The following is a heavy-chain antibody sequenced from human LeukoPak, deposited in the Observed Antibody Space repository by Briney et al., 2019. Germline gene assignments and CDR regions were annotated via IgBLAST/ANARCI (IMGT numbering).Heavy chain of an antibody. V-gene: IGHV4-59*08. CDR2: IYYSGST. D-gene: IGHD3-22*01. CDR3: ASSYDSSAYFNY. J-gene: IGHJ4*02. CDR1: DGSLNNYY. Sequence: SETLSLTCTVSDGSLNNYYWSWIRQPPGKGLEWIGCIYYSGSTYCDPSLKSRVTISVDTSRNQFSLRLNSVTAADTAVYYCASSYDSSAYFNYWGQGTLVTVSS.